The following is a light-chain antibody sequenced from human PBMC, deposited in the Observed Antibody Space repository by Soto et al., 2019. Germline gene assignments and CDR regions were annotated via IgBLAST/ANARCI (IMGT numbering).Light chain of an antibody. CDR2: GAS. CDR1: QSVDNN. V-gene: IGKV3-15*01. Sequence: EIVMTHSPATLSLSPCERATLSFWASQSVDNNLVWYQQRAGQAPRLLIYGASVRATDIPARFSGSGSETEFTLTISSLQSEDFAVYYCQQYNNWPRTFGQGTKVDIK. CDR3: QQYNNWPRT. J-gene: IGKJ1*01.